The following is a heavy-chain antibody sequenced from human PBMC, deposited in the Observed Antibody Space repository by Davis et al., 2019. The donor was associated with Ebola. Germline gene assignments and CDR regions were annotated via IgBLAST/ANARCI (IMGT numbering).Heavy chain of an antibody. V-gene: IGHV3-30*04. Sequence: PGGSLRLSCAASGFTFSSYAMHWVRQAPGKGLEWVAVISYDGSNKYYADSVKGRFTISRDNSKNSLFLQMNSLRAEDTAVYYCVRLNSKDINSDYWGQGTLVTVSS. CDR2: ISYDGSNK. J-gene: IGHJ4*02. CDR1: GFTFSSYA. D-gene: IGHD4-11*01. CDR3: VRLNSKDINSDY.